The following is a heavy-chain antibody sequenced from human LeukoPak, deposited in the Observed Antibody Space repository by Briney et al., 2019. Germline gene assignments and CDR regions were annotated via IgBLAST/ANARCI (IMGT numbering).Heavy chain of an antibody. CDR3: ARDALGFGDPEDYLDY. CDR2: ISSRVITI. J-gene: IGHJ4*02. D-gene: IGHD3-10*01. CDR1: GFTFSSYE. Sequence: GGSLRLSCPASGFTFSSYEMNWVRQAPGKGMEWVSYISSRVITILYADSVKGRFTIARDNAKNSLYLQMNSLRAEDTTVYYCARDALGFGDPEDYLDYWGQGTLVTVSS. V-gene: IGHV3-48*03.